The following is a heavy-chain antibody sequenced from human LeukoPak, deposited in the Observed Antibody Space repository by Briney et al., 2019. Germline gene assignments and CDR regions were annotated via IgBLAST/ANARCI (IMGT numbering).Heavy chain of an antibody. CDR3: ARGGVVAIIQAPFDY. CDR1: GFTFSSYA. D-gene: IGHD3-22*01. Sequence: GGSLRLSCAASGFTFSSYAMHWVRQAPGKGLEYVSAISSNGGSTYYANSVKGRFTISRDNSKNTLYLQMGSLRAEDMAVYYCARGGVVAIIQAPFDYWGQGTLVTVSS. CDR2: ISSNGGST. V-gene: IGHV3-64*01. J-gene: IGHJ4*02.